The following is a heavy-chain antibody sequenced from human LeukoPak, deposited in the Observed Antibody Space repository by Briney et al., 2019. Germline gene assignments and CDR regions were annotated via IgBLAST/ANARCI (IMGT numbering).Heavy chain of an antibody. CDR3: ARSSGSYYSFFFDY. J-gene: IGHJ4*02. V-gene: IGHV3-52*01. Sequence: PGGSLRLSCAASGFTFSSSWMHWVCQAPEKGLEWVADIKCDGSEKYYVDSVKGRLTISRDNAKNSLYLQMNSLRAEDTALYYCARSSGSYYSFFFDYWGQGTLVTVSS. D-gene: IGHD3-10*01. CDR2: IKCDGSEK. CDR1: GFTFSSSW.